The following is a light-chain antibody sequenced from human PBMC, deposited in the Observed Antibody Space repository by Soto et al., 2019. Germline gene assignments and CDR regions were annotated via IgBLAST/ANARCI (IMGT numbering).Light chain of an antibody. V-gene: IGKV1-39*01. Sequence: DIQMTQSPSSLSASVGDRVTITCRASQSISTYFNWYQQKPGKAPKLLIYAASTLRSGVPSRFSGSGSGTDFTLTISSLQPEDFATYYCQQTYSTPGTFGQGTKVEIK. J-gene: IGKJ1*01. CDR2: AAS. CDR3: QQTYSTPGT. CDR1: QSISTY.